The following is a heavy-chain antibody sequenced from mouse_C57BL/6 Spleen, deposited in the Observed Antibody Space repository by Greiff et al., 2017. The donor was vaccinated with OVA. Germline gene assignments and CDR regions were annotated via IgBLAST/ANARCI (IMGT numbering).Heavy chain of an antibody. CDR2: IDPANGNT. Sequence: EVQLVESVAELVRPGASVKLSCTASGFNIKNTYMHWVKQRPEQGLEWIGRIDPANGNTKYAPKFQGKATITADTSSNTAYLQLSSLTSEDTAIYYCAIYYDYDEGYAMDYWGQGTSVTVSS. CDR1: GFNIKNTY. D-gene: IGHD2-4*01. CDR3: AIYYDYDEGYAMDY. J-gene: IGHJ4*01. V-gene: IGHV14-3*01.